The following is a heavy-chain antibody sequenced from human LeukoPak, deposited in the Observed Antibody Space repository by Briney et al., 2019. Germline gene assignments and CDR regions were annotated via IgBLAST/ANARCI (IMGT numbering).Heavy chain of an antibody. V-gene: IGHV3-48*03. CDR1: GFTFSSYE. D-gene: IGHD6-19*01. CDR3: AKDGVYSSGWFEKKNYYFDY. CDR2: ISSSGNTI. Sequence: GGSLRLSCAASGFTFSSYEMNWVRQAPGKGLEWVSYISSSGNTIYHADSVKGRFTISRDNSKNTLYLQMNSLRAEDTAVYYCAKDGVYSSGWFEKKNYYFDYWGQGTLVTVSS. J-gene: IGHJ4*02.